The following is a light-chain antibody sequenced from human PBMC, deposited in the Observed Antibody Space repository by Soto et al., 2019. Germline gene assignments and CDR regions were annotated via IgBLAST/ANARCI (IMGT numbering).Light chain of an antibody. CDR2: GAS. CDR1: QSVSSN. V-gene: IGKV3-15*01. Sequence: EIILTQSPDTLSLSPGERATLSCRASQSVSSNLAWYQQKPGQAPRLLIYGASTRATGIPARFSGSGSGTEFTLTISSLQSEDFAVYYCQQYNNWPLRTFGQGTKVDIK. CDR3: QQYNNWPLRT. J-gene: IGKJ1*01.